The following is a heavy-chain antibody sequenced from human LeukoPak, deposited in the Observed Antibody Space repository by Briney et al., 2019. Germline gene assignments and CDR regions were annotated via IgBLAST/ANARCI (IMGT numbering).Heavy chain of an antibody. V-gene: IGHV5-51*01. J-gene: IGHJ3*02. CDR1: GYSFTSCW. CDR3: ARNRWLQIPDAFDI. Sequence: GESLKISCKGSGYSFTSCWIGWVRQMPGKGLEWMGIIYPGDSDTRYSPSFQGRVTISADKSISTAYLQWSSLKASDTAMYYCARNRWLQIPDAFDIWGQGTMVTVSS. CDR2: IYPGDSDT. D-gene: IGHD5-24*01.